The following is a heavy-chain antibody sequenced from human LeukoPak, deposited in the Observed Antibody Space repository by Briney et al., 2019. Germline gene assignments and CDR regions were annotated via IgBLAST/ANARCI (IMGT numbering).Heavy chain of an antibody. Sequence: ASVKVSCKASGYTFTSYGISWVRQAPGQGLEWMGWISGYNGKTNYAEEFQGRVTMTTDTSTSTVYMELRNLRSDDTAVYYCAREGLYGFDYWGQGTLVTVSS. D-gene: IGHD2-8*01. CDR1: GYTFTSYG. J-gene: IGHJ4*02. CDR3: AREGLYGFDY. CDR2: ISGYNGKT. V-gene: IGHV1-18*01.